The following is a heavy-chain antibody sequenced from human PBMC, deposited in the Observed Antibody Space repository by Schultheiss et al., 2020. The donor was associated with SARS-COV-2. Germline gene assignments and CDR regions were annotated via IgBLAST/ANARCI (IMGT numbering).Heavy chain of an antibody. J-gene: IGHJ6*02. CDR3: ARDRTSLLGATSYYYYGMDV. V-gene: IGHV3-48*04. Sequence: GESLKISCAASGFTFSSYGMHWVRQAPGKGLEWVSYISSSGSTIYYADSVKGRFTISRDNAKNSLYLQMNSLRAEDTAVYYCARDRTSLLGATSYYYYGMDVWGQGTTVTVSS. CDR2: ISSSGSTI. CDR1: GFTFSSYG. D-gene: IGHD1-26*01.